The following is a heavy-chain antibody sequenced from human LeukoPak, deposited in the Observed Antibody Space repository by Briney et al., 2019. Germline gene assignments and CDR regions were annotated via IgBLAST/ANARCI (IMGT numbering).Heavy chain of an antibody. CDR3: ARRRAFALYYFDY. Sequence: TSETLSLTPAVYGGTFSGYYWSWIRQPPGKGLEWIGEINHSGSTNYNPSLKSRVTISVDTSKNQFSLKLSSVTAADTAVYYCARRRAFALYYFDYWGQGTLVTVSS. D-gene: IGHD3-3*01. CDR2: INHSGST. CDR1: GGTFSGYY. V-gene: IGHV4-34*01. J-gene: IGHJ4*02.